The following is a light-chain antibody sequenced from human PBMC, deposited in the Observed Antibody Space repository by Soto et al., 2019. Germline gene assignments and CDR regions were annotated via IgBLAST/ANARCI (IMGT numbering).Light chain of an antibody. Sequence: EIVLTQSPGTLSLSPGERATLSCRASQSVSSSFLAWYQQKPGQAPRLLIYGASSRATGIPDRFSGSGSGTDSTLTISRLQPEDVALYYCQQYGSSPLTCGGANNVEIK. CDR2: GAS. V-gene: IGKV3-20*01. CDR3: QQYGSSPLT. J-gene: IGKJ4*01. CDR1: QSVSSSF.